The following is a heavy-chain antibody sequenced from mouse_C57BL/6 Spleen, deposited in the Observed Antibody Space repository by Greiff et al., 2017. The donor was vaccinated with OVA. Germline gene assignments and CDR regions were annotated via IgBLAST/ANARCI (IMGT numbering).Heavy chain of an antibody. V-gene: IGHV10-1*01. CDR1: GFSFNTYA. J-gene: IGHJ1*03. D-gene: IGHD2-1*01. CDR3: VRQVYGNGWYFDV. Sequence: DVMLVESGGGLVQPKGSLKLSCAASGFSFNTYAMNWVRQAPGKGLEWVARIRSKSNNYATYYADSVKDRFTISRDDSESMLYLQMNNLKTEDTAMYYCVRQVYGNGWYFDVWGTGTTVTVSS. CDR2: IRSKSNNYAT.